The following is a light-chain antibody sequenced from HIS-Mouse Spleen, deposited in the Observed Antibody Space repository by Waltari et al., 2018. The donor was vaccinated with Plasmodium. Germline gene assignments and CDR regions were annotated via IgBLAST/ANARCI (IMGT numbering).Light chain of an antibody. J-gene: IGKJ3*01. CDR1: QSVRSN. CDR3: QQYNNWPFT. Sequence: EIVMTQSPATLSVSPGERPTLSRRASQSVRSNLAWYQQKPGQAPRLLIYGASTRATGIPARFSGSGSGTEFTLTISSLQSEDFAVYYCQQYNNWPFTFGPGTKVDIK. CDR2: GAS. V-gene: IGKV3-15*01.